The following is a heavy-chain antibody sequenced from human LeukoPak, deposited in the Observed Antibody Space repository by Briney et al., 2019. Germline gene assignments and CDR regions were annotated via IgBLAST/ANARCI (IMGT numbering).Heavy chain of an antibody. CDR2: INPSGGST. Sequence: GASVKVSCKASGGTFSSYAISWVRQAPGQGLEWMGIINPSGGSTSYAQKFQGRVTMTRDTSTSTVYMELSSLRSEDTAVYYCASVLGGQLVEYWGQGTLVTVSS. CDR3: ASVLGGQLVEY. CDR1: GGTFSSYA. J-gene: IGHJ4*02. V-gene: IGHV1-46*01. D-gene: IGHD6-13*01.